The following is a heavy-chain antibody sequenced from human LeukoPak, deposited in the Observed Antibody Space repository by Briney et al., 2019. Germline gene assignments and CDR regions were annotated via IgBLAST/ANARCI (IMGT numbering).Heavy chain of an antibody. CDR3: ARFSSGCSTSSCYLTY. J-gene: IGHJ4*02. Sequence: SETLSLTCSVSGGSLSSHYWSWIRQPPGKGLELIGHIHDTGSTFYNPSLRGRVTISLDTSNNQFSLKLTSMTAADTAVYYCARFSSGCSTSSCYLTYWGQGTLVAVS. CDR2: IHDTGST. CDR1: GGSLSSHY. D-gene: IGHD2-2*01. V-gene: IGHV4-59*11.